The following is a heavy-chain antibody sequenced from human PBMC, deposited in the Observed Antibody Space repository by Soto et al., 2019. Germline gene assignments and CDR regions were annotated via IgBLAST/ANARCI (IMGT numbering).Heavy chain of an antibody. V-gene: IGHV3-23*01. Sequence: EVQLLESGGGLVQPGGSLRLSCAASGFTFSSYAMSWVRQAPGKGLEWVSAISGSGGSTYYADSVKGRSTITRKNSKPTLYLQMNSRRAEDTAVYYCPKKSAYCGGDYYSGWFDPWGQGTLVTVSS. CDR1: GFTFSSYA. CDR2: ISGSGGST. D-gene: IGHD2-21*02. CDR3: PKKSAYCGGDYYSGWFDP. J-gene: IGHJ5*02.